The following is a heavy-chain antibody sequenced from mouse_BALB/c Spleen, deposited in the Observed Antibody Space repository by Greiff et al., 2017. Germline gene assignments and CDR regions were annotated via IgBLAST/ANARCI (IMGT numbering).Heavy chain of an antibody. Sequence: EVQLVESGGGLVQPGGSLRLSCATSGFTFTDYYMSWVRQPPGKALEWLGFIRNKANGYTTEYSASVKGRFTISRDNSQSILYLQMNTLRAEDSATYYCARDIDYYGSSPFAYWGQGTLVTVSA. CDR3: ARDIDYYGSSPFAY. CDR1: GFTFTDYY. V-gene: IGHV7-3*02. D-gene: IGHD1-1*01. J-gene: IGHJ3*01. CDR2: IRNKANGYTT.